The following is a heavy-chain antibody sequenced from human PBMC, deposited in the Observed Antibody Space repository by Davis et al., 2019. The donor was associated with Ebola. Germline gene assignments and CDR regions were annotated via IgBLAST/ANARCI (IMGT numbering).Heavy chain of an antibody. J-gene: IGHJ4*02. D-gene: IGHD6-19*01. CDR1: GFTFSSYG. V-gene: IGHV3-33*01. CDR3: AREGIAVAGSGADYFDY. Sequence: GESLKISCAASGFTFSSYGMHWVRQAPGKGLEWVAVIWYDGSNKYYADSVKGRFTISRDNSKNTLYLQMNSLRAEDTAVYYCAREGIAVAGSGADYFDYWGQGTLVTVSS. CDR2: IWYDGSNK.